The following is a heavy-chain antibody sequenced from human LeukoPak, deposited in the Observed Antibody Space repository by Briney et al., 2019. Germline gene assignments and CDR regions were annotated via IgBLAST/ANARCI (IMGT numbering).Heavy chain of an antibody. CDR1: GYTFTSYG. V-gene: IGHV1-18*01. Sequence: ASVKVSCKASGYTFTSYGITWVRQAPGQGLEWMGWISTYNGNTNYAQKVQGRVTMTTDTSTTTAYMELRSLRSDDTAVYYCTRETSSRYFDYWGQGTLVTVSS. CDR3: TRETSSRYFDY. CDR2: ISTYNGNT. J-gene: IGHJ4*02.